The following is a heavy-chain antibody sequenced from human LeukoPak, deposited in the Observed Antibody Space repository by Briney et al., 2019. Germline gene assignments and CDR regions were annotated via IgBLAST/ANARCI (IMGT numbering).Heavy chain of an antibody. CDR3: SRGYGRLLQPPTWYFDL. V-gene: IGHV4-34*01. J-gene: IGHJ2*01. Sequence: SETLSLTCAVYIGSFSGYYWSWIRQPPGKGLEWIGEINHSESTNYNPSLKSRVTISVDTSKNQFSLKLSSVTAADTAVYYCSRGYGRLLQPPTWYFDLWGRGTLVTVSS. CDR1: IGSFSGYY. D-gene: IGHD5-24*01. CDR2: INHSEST.